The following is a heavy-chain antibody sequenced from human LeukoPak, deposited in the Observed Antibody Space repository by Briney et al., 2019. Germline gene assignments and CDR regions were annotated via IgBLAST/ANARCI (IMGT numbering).Heavy chain of an antibody. CDR1: GFSFSSSW. CDR2: ISPDGSST. J-gene: IGHJ3*02. Sequence: PGGSLGLSCAASGFSFSSSWMLWVRQTPGKGLVWLSRISPDGSSTSYADSVKGRFTVSRDIARNTLSLQMNSLRAEDSAVYYCARLQGITPQPMTEGFDIWGQGTMVTVSS. CDR3: ARLQGITPQPMTEGFDI. V-gene: IGHV3-74*01. D-gene: IGHD3-16*01.